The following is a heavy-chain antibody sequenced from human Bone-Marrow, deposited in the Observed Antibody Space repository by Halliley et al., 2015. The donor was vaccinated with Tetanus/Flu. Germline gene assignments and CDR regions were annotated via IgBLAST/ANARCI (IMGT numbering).Heavy chain of an antibody. Sequence: GLGWVPSISSSSNYIYYAGSVKGRFTISRENAKTSVFLQVNGLRVEDTAVYYCARVAGYFDYWGQGTLVTVTS. CDR3: ARVAGYFDY. V-gene: IGHV3-21*01. CDR2: ISSSSNYI. J-gene: IGHJ4*02.